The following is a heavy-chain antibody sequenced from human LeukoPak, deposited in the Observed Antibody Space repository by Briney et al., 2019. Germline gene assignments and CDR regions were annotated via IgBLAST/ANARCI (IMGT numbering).Heavy chain of an antibody. Sequence: SETLSLTCTVSGGSISSYYWSWIRQPPGKGLEWIGYIYTSGSTNYNPSLKSRVTISVDTSKNQFSLKLSSVTAADTAVYYCARATSGSYWRRYYFDYWGQGTLVTVSS. CDR2: IYTSGST. J-gene: IGHJ4*02. V-gene: IGHV4-4*09. CDR3: ARATSGSYWRRYYFDY. CDR1: GGSISSYY. D-gene: IGHD1-26*01.